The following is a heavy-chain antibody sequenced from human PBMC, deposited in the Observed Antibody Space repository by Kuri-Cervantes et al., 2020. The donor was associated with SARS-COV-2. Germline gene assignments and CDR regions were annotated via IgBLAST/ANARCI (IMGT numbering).Heavy chain of an antibody. J-gene: IGHJ5*02. CDR3: ATGSTLAGFHTWFDP. Sequence: SVKVSCKASGYSFSSYDINWVRQAPGKGLEWVGGFDPEVGETIYAQKFQGRVTMTEDTSTDTAYMNLSSLRSEATTVYYCATGSTLAGFHTWFDPWGQGTLVTVSS. V-gene: IGHV1-24*01. D-gene: IGHD2-2*01. CDR1: GYSFSSYD. CDR2: FDPEVGET.